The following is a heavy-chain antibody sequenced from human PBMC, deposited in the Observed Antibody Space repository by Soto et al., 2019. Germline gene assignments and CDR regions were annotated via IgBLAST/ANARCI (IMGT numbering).Heavy chain of an antibody. CDR3: ARRPRSYDFWSGYQDWFDP. CDR2: IYYSGST. Sequence: SETLSLTCTVSGGSISSSSYYWGWIHQPPGKGLEWIGSIYYSGSTYYNPSLKSRVTISVDTSKNQFSLKLSSVTAADTAVYYCARRPRSYDFWSGYQDWFDPWGQGTLVTVSS. J-gene: IGHJ5*02. V-gene: IGHV4-39*01. D-gene: IGHD3-3*01. CDR1: GGSISSSSYY.